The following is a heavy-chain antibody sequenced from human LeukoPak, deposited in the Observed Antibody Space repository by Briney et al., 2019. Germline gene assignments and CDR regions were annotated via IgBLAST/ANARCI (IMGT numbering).Heavy chain of an antibody. V-gene: IGHV1-46*01. D-gene: IGHD3-10*01. CDR1: GYTFTSYY. CDR2: INPSGGST. CDR3: ARYHGSGPFDY. J-gene: IGHJ4*02. Sequence: GASVKVSCKASGYTFTSYYMHWVRQAPGQGLEWMGIINPSGGSTSYAQKSQGRVTMTRDTSTSTVYMELSSLRSEDTAVYYCARYHGSGPFDYWGQGTLVTVSS.